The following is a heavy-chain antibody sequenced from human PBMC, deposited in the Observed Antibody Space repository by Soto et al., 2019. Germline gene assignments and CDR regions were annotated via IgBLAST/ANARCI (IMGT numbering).Heavy chain of an antibody. D-gene: IGHD3-3*01. Sequence: GASVKVSCKASGYTFTGYYMHWVRQAPGQGLEWMGGINPNSGTANYAQKFQGRVTITTDKSTSTAYMELSSLRSEDTAVYYCARDAAGDFWSADGMDVWGQGTTVTVSS. CDR3: ARDAAGDFWSADGMDV. CDR2: INPNSGTA. V-gene: IGHV1-2*02. CDR1: GYTFTGYY. J-gene: IGHJ6*02.